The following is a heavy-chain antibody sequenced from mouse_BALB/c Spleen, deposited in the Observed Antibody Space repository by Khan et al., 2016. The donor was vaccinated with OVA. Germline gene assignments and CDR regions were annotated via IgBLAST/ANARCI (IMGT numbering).Heavy chain of an antibody. V-gene: IGHV5-6-3*01. CDR1: RLTISSYG. CDR2: IDSNGGST. J-gene: IGHJ2*01. CDR3: ARSAN. Sequence: EVALVESGGGIVQPGGSLKRFCAASRLTISSYGMSSVRQTPYKRLELVATIDSNGGSTNHPDSVKRRFTISGDKAKNDLSRQMRSLKSEDTAIYYCARSANWGQGTTLTVSS.